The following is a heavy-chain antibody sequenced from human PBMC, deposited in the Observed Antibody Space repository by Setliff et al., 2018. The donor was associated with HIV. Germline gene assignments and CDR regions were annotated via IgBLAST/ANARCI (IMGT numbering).Heavy chain of an antibody. CDR2: INAGNGNT. J-gene: IGHJ6*03. CDR3: ARDHQWLLRGSYYYYYYMDV. D-gene: IGHD5-12*01. V-gene: IGHV1-3*01. CDR1: GYTFANYA. Sequence: PGESLKISCKASGYTFANYAIHWVRQAPGQRLEWMGWINAGNGNTKYSQKFQGRVTITRDTSASTAYMELSSLRSEDTAVYYCARDHQWLLRGSYYYYYYMDVWGKGTTVTVSS.